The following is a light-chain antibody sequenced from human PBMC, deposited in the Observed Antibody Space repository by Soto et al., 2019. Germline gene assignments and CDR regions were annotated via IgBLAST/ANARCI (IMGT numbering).Light chain of an antibody. CDR2: GAS. Sequence: EIVLTQSPGTLSLSPGERATLSCRASQSVSSNYLAWYQQKPGQAPMLLIYGASSRATGIPDRFSGSGSGTDFTLTISRLEPEDFAVYYCQQYGTSLFTFGPGTTVDIK. CDR1: QSVSSNY. J-gene: IGKJ3*01. V-gene: IGKV3-20*01. CDR3: QQYGTSLFT.